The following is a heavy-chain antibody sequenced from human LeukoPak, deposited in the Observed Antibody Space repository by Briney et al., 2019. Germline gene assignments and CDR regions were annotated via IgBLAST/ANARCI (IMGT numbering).Heavy chain of an antibody. D-gene: IGHD2-15*01. Sequence: GGSLRLSCAGSGFTLNSYWMHWVRQAPGKGLVWAARINEDGSTTNHADSVRGRFTISRDNAKNTLYLQMNSLRAEDTAIYYCARDFGGSSDYWGQGTLVTVSS. CDR3: ARDFGGSSDY. J-gene: IGHJ4*02. V-gene: IGHV3-74*01. CDR1: GFTLNSYW. CDR2: INEDGSTT.